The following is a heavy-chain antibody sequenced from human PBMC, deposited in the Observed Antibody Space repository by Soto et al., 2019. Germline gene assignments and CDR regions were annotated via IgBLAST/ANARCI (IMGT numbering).Heavy chain of an antibody. J-gene: IGHJ4*02. CDR2: IYYSGST. D-gene: IGHD4-17*01. V-gene: IGHV4-39*01. CDR1: GGSISGSSYY. Sequence: QLQLQESGPGLVKPSETLSLTCTVSGGSISGSSYYWGWIRQPPGKGLEWIGRIYYSGSTYYNPSLKSRVTISVDTSKNQFSLKLSSVTAADTAVYYCASWYGDYVSYWGQGTLVTVSS. CDR3: ASWYGDYVSY.